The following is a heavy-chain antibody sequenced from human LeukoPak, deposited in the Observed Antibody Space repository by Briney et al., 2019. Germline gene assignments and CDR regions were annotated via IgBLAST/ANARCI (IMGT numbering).Heavy chain of an antibody. Sequence: SETLSLTCTVSGGSISSGSYYWSWIRQPAGKGLEWIGRIYTSGSTNYNPSLKSRVTISVDTSKNQFSLKPSSVTAADTAVYYYARMMSGYDYFYYYYYMDVWGKGTTVTVSS. CDR1: GGSISSGSYY. V-gene: IGHV4-61*02. CDR3: ARMMSGYDYFYYYYYMDV. D-gene: IGHD5-12*01. J-gene: IGHJ6*03. CDR2: IYTSGST.